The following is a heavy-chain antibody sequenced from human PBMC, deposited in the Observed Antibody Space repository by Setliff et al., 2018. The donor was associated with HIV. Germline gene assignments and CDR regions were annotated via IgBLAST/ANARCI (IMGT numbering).Heavy chain of an antibody. V-gene: IGHV4-31*03. Sequence: SETLSLTCTVSGASISSGGYYWNWIRQLPGKGLEWIGYILDSGSTYYNPSLRGRLSMSIDTSANQFSVELTSVTAADTALYFCAREPNWGSAPFAYDVWGLGTMVTVSS. CDR2: ILDSGST. CDR1: GASISSGGYY. D-gene: IGHD7-27*01. CDR3: AREPNWGSAPFAYDV. J-gene: IGHJ3*01.